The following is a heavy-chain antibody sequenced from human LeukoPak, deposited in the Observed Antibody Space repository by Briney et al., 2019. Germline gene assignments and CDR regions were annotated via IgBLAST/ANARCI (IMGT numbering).Heavy chain of an antibody. J-gene: IGHJ4*02. CDR3: ARAKCTNGVCYDPFDY. Sequence: PSETLSLTCTVSGGSISNYWSWIRQPAGKGLEWIGRIYTSGSTNYNPSLKSRVTMSVDTSKNQFSPKLSSVTAADTAVYYCARAKCTNGVCYDPFDYWGQGTLVTVSS. CDR2: IYTSGST. D-gene: IGHD2-8*01. V-gene: IGHV4-4*07. CDR1: GGSISNY.